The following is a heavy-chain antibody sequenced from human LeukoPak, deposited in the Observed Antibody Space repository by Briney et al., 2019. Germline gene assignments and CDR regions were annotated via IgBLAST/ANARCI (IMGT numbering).Heavy chain of an antibody. CDR1: GFTFSSYA. Sequence: AGGSLRLSCAASGFTFSSYAMSWVRQAPGKGLEWVSAISGSGGSTYYADSVKGRFTISRDNSKNTLYLQMNSLRAEDTAVYYCAKDREYYYGSGSYYYYFDYWGQGTLVTVSS. CDR3: AKDREYYYGSGSYYYYFDY. D-gene: IGHD3-10*01. J-gene: IGHJ4*02. CDR2: ISGSGGST. V-gene: IGHV3-23*01.